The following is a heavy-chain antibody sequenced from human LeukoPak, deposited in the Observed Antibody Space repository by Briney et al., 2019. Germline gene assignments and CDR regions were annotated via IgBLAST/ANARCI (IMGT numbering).Heavy chain of an antibody. CDR1: GYTFTSYG. J-gene: IGHJ5*02. CDR3: ARERYCSSTSCYWFDP. D-gene: IGHD2-2*01. CDR2: ISAYNGNT. Sequence: ASVKVSXKASGYTFTSYGISWVRQAPGQGLEWMGWISAYNGNTNYAQKLQGRVTMTTDTSTSTAYMELRSLRSDDTAVYYCARERYCSSTSCYWFDPWGQGTLVTVSS. V-gene: IGHV1-18*01.